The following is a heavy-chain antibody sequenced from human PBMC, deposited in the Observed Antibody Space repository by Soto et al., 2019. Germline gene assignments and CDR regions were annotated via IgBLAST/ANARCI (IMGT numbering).Heavy chain of an antibody. D-gene: IGHD1-1*01. Sequence: SETLSLTCTVSGGSISSGDYYWSWIRQPPGKGLEWIGYIYYSGSTYYNPSLKSRVTISVDTSKNQFSLKLSSVTAADTAVYYCARLRRQRRYAYHLDYWGQGTLVTVSS. CDR3: ARLRRQRRYAYHLDY. CDR1: GGSISSGDYY. V-gene: IGHV4-30-4*01. CDR2: IYYSGST. J-gene: IGHJ4*02.